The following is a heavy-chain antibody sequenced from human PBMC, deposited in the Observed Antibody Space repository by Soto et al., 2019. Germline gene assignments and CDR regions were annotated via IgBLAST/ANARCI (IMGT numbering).Heavy chain of an antibody. V-gene: IGHV4-39*01. D-gene: IGHD2-15*01. J-gene: IGHJ6*02. CDR2: IYYSGDT. Sequence: SETLSLTCTVSGGSISSDIFYWAWIRRPPGKGLEWIGIIYYSGDTYYNPSLAGRLTMSVDTSNQFSLTLRSVTAADTALYYCARNQPQRYCSGGTCRPAYGMDVWGQGTTVTVSS. CDR3: ARNQPQRYCSGGTCRPAYGMDV. CDR1: GGSISSDIFY.